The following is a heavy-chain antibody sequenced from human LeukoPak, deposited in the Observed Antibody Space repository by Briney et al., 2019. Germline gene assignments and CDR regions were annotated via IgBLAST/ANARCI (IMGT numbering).Heavy chain of an antibody. V-gene: IGHV3-23*01. CDR3: AKDPNIVATMSGVDY. J-gene: IGHJ4*02. CDR2: ISGSGGST. Sequence: GGSLRLSCAASGFTFSSYAMSWVRQAPGKGLEWVSAISGSGGSTYYADSVKGRFTISRDNSKHTLYLQMNSLRAEDTAVYYCAKDPNIVATMSGVDYWGQGTLVTVSS. CDR1: GFTFSSYA. D-gene: IGHD5-12*01.